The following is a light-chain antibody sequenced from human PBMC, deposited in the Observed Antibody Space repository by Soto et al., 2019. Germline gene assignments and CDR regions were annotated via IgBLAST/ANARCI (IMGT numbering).Light chain of an antibody. CDR1: SSDVGGYNY. Sequence: QSVLTQPASVSGSPGQSITISCTGTSSDVGGYNYVSWYQQHPGKAPKLMIYEVSNRPSGVSNRFSGSKSGNTASLTISGLQAEDEADYYCSSYTSSSTVFGRGTKVTVL. CDR2: EVS. V-gene: IGLV2-14*01. J-gene: IGLJ2*01. CDR3: SSYTSSSTV.